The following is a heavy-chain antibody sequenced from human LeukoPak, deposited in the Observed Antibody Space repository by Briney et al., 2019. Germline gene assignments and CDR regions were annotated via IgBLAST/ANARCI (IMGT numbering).Heavy chain of an antibody. V-gene: IGHV3-30*03. CDR3: ARDLRYSPLGTWFDS. J-gene: IGHJ5*01. CDR1: GFSFSSYG. Sequence: GGSLRLSCAASGFSFSSYGMLWVRQAPGKGLEWVAVVSHDGSNTNHADSVKGRLTISRDNSKNTLFLQINTLRAEDTAVYYCARDLRYSPLGTWFDSWGQGTLVTVSS. D-gene: IGHD4-17*01. CDR2: VSHDGSNT.